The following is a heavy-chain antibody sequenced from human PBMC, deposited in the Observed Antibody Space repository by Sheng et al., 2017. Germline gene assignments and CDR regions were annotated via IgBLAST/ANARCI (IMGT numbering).Heavy chain of an antibody. D-gene: IGHD2-2*01. CDR2: ISGSGGSI. CDR3: AKDRWADACNYDS. V-gene: IGHV3-23*04. Sequence: QLVESGGGLVQPGGSLRLSCVASGFTFSNYAMNWVRQAPGKGLQWVSGISGSGGSIDYADSVKGRFTISRDNSKNTLSLQMTSLRVEDTAIYYCAKDRWADACNYDSWGQGTLVTVSS. CDR1: GFTFSNYA. J-gene: IGHJ4*02.